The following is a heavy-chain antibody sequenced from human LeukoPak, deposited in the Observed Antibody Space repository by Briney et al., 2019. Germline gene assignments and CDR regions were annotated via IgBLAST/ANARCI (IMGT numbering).Heavy chain of an antibody. J-gene: IGHJ4*02. D-gene: IGHD2-21*01. V-gene: IGHV5-51*01. CDR3: ARHVVGGDSFDY. CDR1: GSIFTSYW. CDR2: IYPGDSDT. Sequence: GESLQISCKGSGSIFTSYWIGWVRQLPGKGLEWMGIIYPGDSDTRYSPSFQGQVTISADKSISTAYLQWSSLKASDTAMYYCARHVVGGDSFDYWGQATLVTVSS.